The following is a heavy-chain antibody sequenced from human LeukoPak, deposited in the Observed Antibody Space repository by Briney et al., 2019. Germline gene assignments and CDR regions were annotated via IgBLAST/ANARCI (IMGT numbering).Heavy chain of an antibody. CDR1: GYTFTSYD. Sequence: ASVTVSCTASGYTFTSYDINWVRQAPGQGLEWMGWMNPNSGNTGYAQKFQGRVTITRNTSISTAYMELSSLRSEDTAVYYCARMTTVTRGSFDYWGQGTLVTVSS. V-gene: IGHV1-8*03. CDR3: ARMTTVTRGSFDY. CDR2: MNPNSGNT. D-gene: IGHD4-17*01. J-gene: IGHJ4*02.